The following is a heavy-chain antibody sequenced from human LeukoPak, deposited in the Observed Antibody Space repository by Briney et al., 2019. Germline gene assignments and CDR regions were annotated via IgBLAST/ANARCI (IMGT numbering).Heavy chain of an antibody. CDR1: GGSFSGYY. CDR3: ARGPGARDPAHVGPAAIGDYSYVVLGPLNYFDY. D-gene: IGHD2-2*02. J-gene: IGHJ4*02. V-gene: IGHV4-34*01. Sequence: PSETLSLTCAVYGGSFSGYYWSWIRQPPGMGLEWIGEINHSGSTNYNPSLKSRVTISVDTSKNQFSLKLSSVTAADTAVYYCARGPGARDPAHVGPAAIGDYSYVVLGPLNYFDYWGQGTLVTVSS. CDR2: INHSGST.